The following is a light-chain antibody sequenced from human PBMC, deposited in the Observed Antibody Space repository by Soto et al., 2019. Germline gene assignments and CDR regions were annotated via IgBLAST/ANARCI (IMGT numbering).Light chain of an antibody. V-gene: IGLV2-14*01. CDR3: ASYTTATTWV. J-gene: IGLJ3*02. CDR2: EVS. CDR1: SSDVGGYNF. Sequence: QSALTQPASVSGSPGQSITISCTGTSSDVGGYNFVSWYQHHPGKAPKLIIYEVSRWPSGVSNRFSGSKSVNTASLTISGLQAEDEANYFCASYTTATTWVFGGGTKVTVL.